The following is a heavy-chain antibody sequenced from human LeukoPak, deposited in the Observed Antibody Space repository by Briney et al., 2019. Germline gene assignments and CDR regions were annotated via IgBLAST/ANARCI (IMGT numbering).Heavy chain of an antibody. Sequence: GGSLTLSCAASGFTFSSYAMHWVRQAPGKGLEWVAVISYDGSNKYYADSVKGRFTISRDNSKNTLYLQMNSLRAEDTAVYYCPRGSGSYGPFDYWGQGTLVTVS. J-gene: IGHJ4*02. CDR3: PRGSGSYGPFDY. CDR1: GFTFSSYA. V-gene: IGHV3-30-3*01. CDR2: ISYDGSNK. D-gene: IGHD1-26*01.